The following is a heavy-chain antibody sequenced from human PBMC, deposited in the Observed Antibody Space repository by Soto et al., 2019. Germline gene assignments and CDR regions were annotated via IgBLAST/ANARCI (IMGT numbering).Heavy chain of an antibody. CDR1: GGSFSGYY. Sequence: PSETLSLTCAVYGGSFSGYYWSWIRQPPGKGLEWIGEINHSGSTNYNPSLKSRVTISVDTSKNQFSLKLSSVTAADTAVYYCARRDMATILFDYWGQGTLVTVSS. CDR3: ARRDMATILFDY. V-gene: IGHV4-34*01. D-gene: IGHD5-12*01. J-gene: IGHJ4*02. CDR2: INHSGST.